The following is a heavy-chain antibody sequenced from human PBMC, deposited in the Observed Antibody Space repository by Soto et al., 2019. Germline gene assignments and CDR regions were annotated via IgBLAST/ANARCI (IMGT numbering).Heavy chain of an antibody. CDR1: GYTFTSYA. CDR3: ARGPGGPDGPGDY. V-gene: IGHV1-3*01. D-gene: IGHD2-15*01. CDR2: INAGNGNT. Sequence: ASVKVSCKASGYTFTSYAMHWVRQSPGQRLEWMGWINAGNGNTKYSQKFQGRVTITRDTSASTAYMELSSLRSEDTAVYYCARGPGGPDGPGDYWGQGTLVTVSS. J-gene: IGHJ4*02.